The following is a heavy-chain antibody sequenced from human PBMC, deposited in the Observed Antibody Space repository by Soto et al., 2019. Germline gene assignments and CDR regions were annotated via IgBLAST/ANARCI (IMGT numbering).Heavy chain of an antibody. J-gene: IGHJ4*02. CDR3: ARQGGEYNTMSDY. Sequence: GESLKISCKGSGYTFSKYWIGWVRQTLGKGLEWMGMIYPGDSDARYSPSFEGQVTFSVDKSINTAYLQWNSLKASDTAMYYCARQGGEYNTMSDYWGQGTLVTVSS. CDR2: IYPGDSDA. D-gene: IGHD3-10*01. V-gene: IGHV5-51*01. CDR1: GYTFSKYW.